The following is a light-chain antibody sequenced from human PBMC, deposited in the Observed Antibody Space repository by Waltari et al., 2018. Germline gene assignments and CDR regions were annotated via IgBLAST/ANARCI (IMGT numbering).Light chain of an antibody. CDR1: SSNIGSRFD. V-gene: IGLV1-40*01. CDR2: ANN. CDR3: QSYDSSLSAWV. J-gene: IGLJ2*01. Sequence: QSVLTQPPSVSGAPGQRVTISCTGSSSNIGSRFDVHWYQQVPGTVPKLLIYANNYRPSGVPGRFSGSKSGTSASLAIAGLQAEDEADYYCQSYDSSLSAWVFVGGTKLTVL.